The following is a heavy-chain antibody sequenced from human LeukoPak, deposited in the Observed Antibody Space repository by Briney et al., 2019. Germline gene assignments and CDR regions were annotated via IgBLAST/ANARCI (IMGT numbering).Heavy chain of an antibody. Sequence: PGGSLRLSCAASGFTFSGSAMHWVRQASGKGLEWVGRIRSKANSYATAYAASVKGRFTISRDDSKNTAYLQMNSLKTEDTAVYYCTLGPQGSIAVDYWGQGTLVTVSS. CDR2: IRSKANSYAT. CDR1: GFTFSGSA. D-gene: IGHD6-6*01. CDR3: TLGPQGSIAVDY. J-gene: IGHJ4*02. V-gene: IGHV3-73*01.